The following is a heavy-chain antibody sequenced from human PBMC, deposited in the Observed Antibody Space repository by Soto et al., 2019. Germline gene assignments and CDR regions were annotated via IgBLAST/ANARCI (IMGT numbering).Heavy chain of an antibody. Sequence: QVQLVQSGAEVKKPGCSEKVSCKTSGVSFNNNGIGWVRQAPGHGLEWMGGVSPPFRTSNYARKFQGRISITADASTGTVNMELSSLTSEDTAQYYCARVLYYGSGSYSPYGMDVWGQGTTVTVSS. D-gene: IGHD3-10*01. J-gene: IGHJ6*02. CDR1: GVSFNNNG. CDR2: VSPPFRTS. CDR3: ARVLYYGSGSYSPYGMDV. V-gene: IGHV1-69*01.